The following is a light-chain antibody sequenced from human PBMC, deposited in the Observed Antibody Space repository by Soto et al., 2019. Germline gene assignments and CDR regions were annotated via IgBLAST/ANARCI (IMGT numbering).Light chain of an antibody. J-gene: IGKJ3*01. V-gene: IGKV1-8*01. Sequence: AIRMTQSPSSFSASTGDRVTITCRASQGISSYLAWYQQKPGKAPKLLIYAASTLQSGVPSRFSGSGSGTDFTLTISCLQSEDFETYYCQQYYSYPPGFGPGTKVDIX. CDR3: QQYYSYPPG. CDR1: QGISSY. CDR2: AAS.